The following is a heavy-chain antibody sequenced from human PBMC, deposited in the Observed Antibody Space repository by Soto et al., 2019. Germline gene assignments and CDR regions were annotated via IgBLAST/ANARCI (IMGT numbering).Heavy chain of an antibody. Sequence: PSETLSLTCTVSGASLSSISYYWGWIRQPPGKGLEWVGSIFFTGNIYYNPSLKSRVTISVDTSRNQFSLMVNSVTAADTAVYYCASTTPYCTNGVCYTSDYWGQGTLVTVSS. V-gene: IGHV4-39*01. CDR1: GASLSSISYY. CDR2: IFFTGNI. D-gene: IGHD2-8*01. J-gene: IGHJ4*02. CDR3: ASTTPYCTNGVCYTSDY.